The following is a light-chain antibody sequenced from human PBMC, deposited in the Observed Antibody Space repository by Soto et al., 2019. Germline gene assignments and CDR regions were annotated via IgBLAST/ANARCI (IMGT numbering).Light chain of an antibody. V-gene: IGLV2-11*01. CDR3: CSYAGSYTLV. CDR1: SSDVGAYNW. J-gene: IGLJ3*02. Sequence: QSALTQPRSVSGSPGQSVTISCAGTSSDVGAYNWVSWYQQHPGKVPKLIIYDVTRRPSGVPDRFSGSKSGNTASLTISGLQADVEADYYCCSYAGSYTLVFGGGTKVTVL. CDR2: DVT.